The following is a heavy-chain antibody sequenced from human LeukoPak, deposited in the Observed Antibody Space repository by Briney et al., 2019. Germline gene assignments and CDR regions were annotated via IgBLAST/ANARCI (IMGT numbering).Heavy chain of an antibody. CDR3: ARYVTVAGSFDD. CDR1: GYTFTSYY. Sequence: ASVKVSCKASGYTFTSYYMHWLRQAPAQGLEWMGIINPSGGSTSYAQKFQGRVTMTRDMSTSTVYMELSSLRSENTAVYYCARYVTVAGSFDDWGQGTLVTVSS. D-gene: IGHD6-19*01. J-gene: IGHJ4*02. CDR2: INPSGGST. V-gene: IGHV1-46*01.